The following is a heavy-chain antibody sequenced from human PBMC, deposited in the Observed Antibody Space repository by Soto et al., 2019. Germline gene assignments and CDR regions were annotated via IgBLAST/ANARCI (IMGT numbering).Heavy chain of an antibody. CDR3: ARFRSSWFDP. V-gene: IGHV1-18*01. Sequence: ASVKVSCKASGYTFSTYGITWVRQAPGQGLEWLGWISVSNGNTNYAQNLQGRLTMTTDTATSTAYMELRRLRSADTAVYYCARFRSSWFDPWGQGTLVTVSS. D-gene: IGHD6-6*01. CDR1: GYTFSTYG. CDR2: ISVSNGNT. J-gene: IGHJ5*02.